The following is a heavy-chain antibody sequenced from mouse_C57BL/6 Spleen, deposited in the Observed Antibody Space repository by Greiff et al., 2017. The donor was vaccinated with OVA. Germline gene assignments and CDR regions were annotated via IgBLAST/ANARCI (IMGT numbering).Heavy chain of an antibody. V-gene: IGHV1-15*01. Sequence: QVQLQQSGAELVRPGASVTLSCKASGYTFTDYEMHWVKQTPVHGLEWIGAIDPETGGTAYNQKFKGKAILTADKSSSTAYMELRSLTSEDSAVYYCTRSLRRWYYFDYWGQGTTLTVSS. CDR1: GYTFTDYE. D-gene: IGHD1-1*01. CDR3: TRSLRRWYYFDY. CDR2: IDPETGGT. J-gene: IGHJ2*01.